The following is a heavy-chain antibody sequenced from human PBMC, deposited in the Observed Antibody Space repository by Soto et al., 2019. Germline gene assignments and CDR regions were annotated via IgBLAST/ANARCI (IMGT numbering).Heavy chain of an antibody. CDR2: IYYSGTT. CDR1: GGSISGYY. V-gene: IGHV4-59*01. D-gene: IGHD1-26*01. CDR3: AAPKGGAFHI. Sequence: QVQLRESGPGLVKPSETLSLTCTVSGGSISGYYWTWIRQPPGKGLEWIGYIYYSGTTNYNPSLKSRVTMSVDTSKNQFSLKLSSVTAADTAVYYCAAPKGGAFHIWGQGTMVTVSS. J-gene: IGHJ3*02.